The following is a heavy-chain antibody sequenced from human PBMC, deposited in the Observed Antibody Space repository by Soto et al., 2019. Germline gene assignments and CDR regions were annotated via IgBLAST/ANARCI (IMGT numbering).Heavy chain of an antibody. CDR3: ARYFRGSGRYFFDY. J-gene: IGHJ4*02. D-gene: IGHD6-19*01. V-gene: IGHV3-7*03. Sequence: SLRLSCVASGFTFSSSFMGWVRQAPGKGLEWVANINQDGGGTYYVDSVQGRFTISRDNAKDSLFLQLNSLRGEDTAVYYCARYFRGSGRYFFDYWGQGTLVTVSS. CDR1: GFTFSSSF. CDR2: INQDGGGT.